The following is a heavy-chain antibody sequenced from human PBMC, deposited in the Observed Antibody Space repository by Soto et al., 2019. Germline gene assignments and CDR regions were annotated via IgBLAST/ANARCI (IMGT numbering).Heavy chain of an antibody. V-gene: IGHV4-34*01. CDR2: INHSGST. D-gene: IGHD3-10*01. Sequence: SETLSLTCAVYGGSFSGYYWSWIRQPPGKGLEWIGEINHSGSTNYNPSLKSRVTISVDTSKNQFSLKLSSVTAADTAVYYCARDRVVRAYYYYGMDVWGQGTTVTVSS. CDR3: ARDRVVRAYYYYGMDV. CDR1: GGSFSGYY. J-gene: IGHJ6*02.